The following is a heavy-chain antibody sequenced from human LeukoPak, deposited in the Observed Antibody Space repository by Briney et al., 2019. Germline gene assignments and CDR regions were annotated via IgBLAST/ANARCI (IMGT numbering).Heavy chain of an antibody. J-gene: IGHJ4*02. V-gene: IGHV1-2*02. CDR3: ARAGHNSNSGGYDF. Sequence: GAPVKVSCKPSGYTFIDHYLHWVRQAPGQGLESLGWIDPDTGDTNYPQKFQGRVTMSRDTSSSTAYMELNRLRSDDTAVYYCARAGHNSNSGGYDFWGLGTLVTVSS. D-gene: IGHD3-22*01. CDR2: IDPDTGDT. CDR1: GYTFIDHY.